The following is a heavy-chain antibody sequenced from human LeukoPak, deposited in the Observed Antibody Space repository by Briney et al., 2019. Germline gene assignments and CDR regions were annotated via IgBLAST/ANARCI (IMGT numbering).Heavy chain of an antibody. Sequence: PSETLSLTCTVSGGSISSGTYYWSWIRQPAGKGLEWIGRIYTSGSTNYNPSLKRRVTITVDTSKNQFSLKLNSVTAADTAVYYCARDYGGNSRKNWYFDLWGRGTLVTVS. CDR2: IYTSGST. D-gene: IGHD4-23*01. CDR3: ARDYGGNSRKNWYFDL. V-gene: IGHV4-61*02. J-gene: IGHJ2*01. CDR1: GGSISSGTYY.